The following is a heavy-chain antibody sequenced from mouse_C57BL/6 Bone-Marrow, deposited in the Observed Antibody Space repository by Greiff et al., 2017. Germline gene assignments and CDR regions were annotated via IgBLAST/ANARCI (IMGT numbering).Heavy chain of an antibody. J-gene: IGHJ2*01. CDR2: IDPSDSYT. D-gene: IGHD1-1*01. Sequence: QVQLKQPGAELVMPGASVKLSCKASGYTFTSYWMHWVKQRPGQGLEWIGEIDPSDSYTNYNQKFKGKSTLTVDKSSSTAYMQLSSLTSEDSAVYYCALFITTVVGYFDYWGQGTTLTVSS. CDR3: ALFITTVVGYFDY. CDR1: GYTFTSYW. V-gene: IGHV1-69*01.